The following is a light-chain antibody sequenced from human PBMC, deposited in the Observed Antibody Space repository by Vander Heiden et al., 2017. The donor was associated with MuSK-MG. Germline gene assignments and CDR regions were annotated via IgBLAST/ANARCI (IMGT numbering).Light chain of an antibody. CDR3: QHYGSPVT. V-gene: IGKV3-20*01. Sequence: EVVLTPSQATLSLSPGERAPLSCRASQSVGSSYLAWYQHKPGQAPRLLIYGASSRATGIPDRFSGNGSGTDFTLTIIRLEPEDFAVYHCQHYGSPVTFGGGTKVEIK. CDR2: GAS. J-gene: IGKJ4*01. CDR1: QSVGSSY.